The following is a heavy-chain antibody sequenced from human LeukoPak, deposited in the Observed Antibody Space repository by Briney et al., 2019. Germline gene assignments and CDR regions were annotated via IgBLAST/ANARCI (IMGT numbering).Heavy chain of an antibody. D-gene: IGHD6-13*01. CDR2: IYSGDNT. Sequence: GGSLRLSCAASGFTVSSNYMGWVRQAPGTGLEWVSVIYSGDNTYYADPVKGRFTISRDNSKNTLYLQMKSLRAEDTAVYYCARGYSSSWYGGADNYFDYWGQGTLVTVSS. J-gene: IGHJ4*02. CDR1: GFTVSSNY. CDR3: ARGYSSSWYGGADNYFDY. V-gene: IGHV3-66*01.